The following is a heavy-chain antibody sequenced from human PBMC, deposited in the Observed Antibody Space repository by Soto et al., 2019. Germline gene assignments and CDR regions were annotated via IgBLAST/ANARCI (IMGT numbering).Heavy chain of an antibody. D-gene: IGHD3-10*01. V-gene: IGHV4-59*12. CDR2: IDSNGGT. J-gene: IGHJ2*01. Sequence: QVQLQESGPGLVKPSETLSLTCTVSDDSSSNYKWSWIRQPPGRRLEWIGYIDSNGGTSYNPSLQSRVTISIDKSKNQFSLKLSSVTAADTAVYYCASLRVILWFGRDLWGRGTLVTVSS. CDR3: ASLRVILWFGRDL. CDR1: DDSSSNYK.